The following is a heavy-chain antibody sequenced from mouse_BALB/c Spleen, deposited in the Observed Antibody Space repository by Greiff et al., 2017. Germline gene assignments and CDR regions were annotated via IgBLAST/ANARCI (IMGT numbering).Heavy chain of an antibody. CDR1: GYSITSDYA. CDR2: ISYSGST. D-gene: IGHD1-1*01. Sequence: EVKLQESGPGLVQPSQTLSLTCTVTGYSITSDYAWNWFRQFPGKKLEWMGYISYSGSTSYNPFLKSRISITQDTSQNQFFLQLNYVTNEDTATYYCARRSTSFDCKGEGTTLTVS. J-gene: IGHJ2*01. CDR3: ARRSTSFDC. V-gene: IGHV3-2*02.